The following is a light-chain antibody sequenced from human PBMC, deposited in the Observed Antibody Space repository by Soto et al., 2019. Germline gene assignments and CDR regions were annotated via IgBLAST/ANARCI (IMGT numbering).Light chain of an antibody. J-gene: IGLJ3*02. V-gene: IGLV2-14*03. Sequence: QSVLTQPASVSGSPGQSITISCTGTSSDVGGYNYVSWYQQHPGKAPKLMIYDVTNRPSGVSNRFSGSKSGNTASLTISGLQVEDKADYYSSSDTTSRTPWVFGGGTKLTVL. CDR1: SSDVGGYNY. CDR3: SSDTTSRTPWV. CDR2: DVT.